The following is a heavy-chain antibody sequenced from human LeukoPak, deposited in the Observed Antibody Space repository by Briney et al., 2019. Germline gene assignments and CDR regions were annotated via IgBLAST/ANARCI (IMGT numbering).Heavy chain of an antibody. CDR3: ARLHASRAEEFDP. D-gene: IGHD3-16*01. V-gene: IGHV4-59*03. J-gene: IGHJ5*02. CDR2: IYSSGSA. CDR1: GGSISGYY. Sequence: PSETLSLTCTVSGGSISGYYWSWIRQPPGKGLEWIGYIYSSGSASYNPSLISRVTILVDTSKNQFSLTLTSLTAADTAVYYCARLHASRAEEFDPWGQGTLVTVSS.